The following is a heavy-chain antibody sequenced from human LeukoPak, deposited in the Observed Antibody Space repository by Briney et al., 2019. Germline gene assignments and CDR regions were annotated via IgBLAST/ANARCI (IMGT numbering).Heavy chain of an antibody. J-gene: IGHJ4*02. CDR2: ICASGGST. D-gene: IGHD6-13*01. CDR3: AKVISSSCGIGGY. V-gene: IGHV3-23*01. CDR1: GFTLSSYA. Sequence: PGGSLRLSCAASGFTLSSYAISCVRQAPGKGLEWVSAICASGGSTYCADSVKGRFTISRDTSKNTLYLQMNSLRAEDTAVYYCAKVISSSCGIGGYWGQGTLVTVSS.